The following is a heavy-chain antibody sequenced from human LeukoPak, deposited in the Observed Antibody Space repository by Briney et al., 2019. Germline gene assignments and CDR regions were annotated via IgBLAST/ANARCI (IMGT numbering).Heavy chain of an antibody. CDR2: ISVNNGGT. D-gene: IGHD2-2*01. J-gene: IGHJ1*01. V-gene: IGHV1-18*01. Sequence: GASVKVSCKASGYTFTTYSLAWVRQAPGQSLEWMGWISVNNGGTYYAQSFQDRVTLTRDTSTNTAYLELRSLRSDDTAIIYCATATQPRGYFLHWGQGTLVTVSS. CDR1: GYTFTTYS. CDR3: ATATQPRGYFLH.